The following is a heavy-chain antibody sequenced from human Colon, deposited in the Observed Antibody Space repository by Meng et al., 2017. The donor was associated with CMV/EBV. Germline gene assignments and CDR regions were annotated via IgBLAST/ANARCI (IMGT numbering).Heavy chain of an antibody. CDR2: IYSTGRT. V-gene: IGHV3-53*01. CDR1: GISVSGNY. Sequence: GGSLRLSCIASGISVSGNYMTWVRQAPGKGLEWLSVIYSTGRTYYAASAKGRFTISRDTSQNTVFLQMDALRVEDTAVYFCARVSSAGLALDVWGQGTMVNVSS. J-gene: IGHJ3*01. CDR3: ARVSSAGLALDV. D-gene: IGHD6-19*01.